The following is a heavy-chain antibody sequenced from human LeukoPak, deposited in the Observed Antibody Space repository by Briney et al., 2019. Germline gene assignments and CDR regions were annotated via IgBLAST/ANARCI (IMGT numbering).Heavy chain of an antibody. CDR2: LYIVGTNT. V-gene: IGHV3-11*01. Sequence: NPGGALRLACAASGFTFNDYYMRWRRQAPGKGLEWLSYLYIVGTNTHYPDSVKRRFTIFRDNAKKSLYLQINNLRAEDPAVYYCATDGPRFHYWGQGTLVTVSS. J-gene: IGHJ4*02. D-gene: IGHD3-10*01. CDR3: ATDGPRFHY. CDR1: GFTFNDYY.